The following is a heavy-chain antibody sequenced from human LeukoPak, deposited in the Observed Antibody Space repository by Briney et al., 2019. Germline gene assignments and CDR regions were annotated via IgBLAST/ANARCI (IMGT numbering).Heavy chain of an antibody. J-gene: IGHJ3*02. V-gene: IGHV3-48*03. Sequence: TGGSLRLSCAASGFTFSSYEMNWVRQAPGKGLEWVSYISSSGSTIYYADSVKGRFTISRDNAKNSLYLQMNSLRAEDTAVYYCARGFTVITTDDAFDIWGQGTMVTVSS. CDR2: ISSSGSTI. CDR1: GFTFSSYE. CDR3: ARGFTVITTDDAFDI. D-gene: IGHD3-22*01.